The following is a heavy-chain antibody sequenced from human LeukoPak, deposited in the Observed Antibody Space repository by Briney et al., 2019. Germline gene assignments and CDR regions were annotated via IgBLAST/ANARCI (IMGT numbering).Heavy chain of an antibody. CDR3: AKDLATEWFPYYFDY. CDR1: GVTFSRYA. CDR2: ISGSGGST. D-gene: IGHD3-3*01. J-gene: IGHJ4*02. V-gene: IGHV3-23*01. Sequence: AGVSLRLSCAAAGVTFSRYAMSWVRQAPGKGMEWVSAISGSGGSTYYADSVKGRFTISRDNSKNTLYLQMNSLRAEDTAVYYCAKDLATEWFPYYFDYWGQGTLVTVFS.